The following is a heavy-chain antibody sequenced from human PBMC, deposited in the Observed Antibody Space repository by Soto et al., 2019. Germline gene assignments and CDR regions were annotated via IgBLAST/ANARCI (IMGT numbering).Heavy chain of an antibody. CDR1: DFTFTIYA. CDR2: ISGSGRFI. Sequence: PGGSLRLSCAASDFTFTIYAMNWVRQAPGKGLEWVASISGSGRFIYYADSVKGRFTISRDNAKSSLSLQMSGLTAEDTAVYYCARGEFSGWYYFDSWGQGTPVTVSS. D-gene: IGHD6-19*01. J-gene: IGHJ4*02. CDR3: ARGEFSGWYYFDS. V-gene: IGHV3-21*01.